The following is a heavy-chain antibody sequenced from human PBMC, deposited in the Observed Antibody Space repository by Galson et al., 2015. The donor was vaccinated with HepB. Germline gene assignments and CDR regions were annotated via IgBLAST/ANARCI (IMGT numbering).Heavy chain of an antibody. CDR1: GFTFSSYG. CDR2: ISYDGSNK. Sequence: SLRLSCAASGFTFSSYGMHWVRQAPGKGLEWVAVISYDGSNKYYADSVKGRFTISRDNSKNTLYLQMNSLRAEDTAVYCCAKGYSSGWYYFDYWGQGTLVTVSS. V-gene: IGHV3-30*18. CDR3: AKGYSSGWYYFDY. J-gene: IGHJ4*02. D-gene: IGHD6-19*01.